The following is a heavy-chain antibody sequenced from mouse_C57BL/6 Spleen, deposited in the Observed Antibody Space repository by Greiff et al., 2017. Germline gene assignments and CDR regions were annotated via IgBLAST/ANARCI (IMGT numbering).Heavy chain of an antibody. CDR3: AKAYDGYYFDV. CDR1: GYTFTSYT. J-gene: IGHJ1*03. Sequence: QVQLQQSGAELARPGASVKMSCKASGYTFTSYTMHWVKQRPGQGLEWIGYINPSSGYTKYNQKFKDKATLTADKSSSTAYMQLSSLTSEDSAVYYCAKAYDGYYFDVWGTGTTVTVSS. V-gene: IGHV1-4*01. D-gene: IGHD2-3*01. CDR2: INPSSGYT.